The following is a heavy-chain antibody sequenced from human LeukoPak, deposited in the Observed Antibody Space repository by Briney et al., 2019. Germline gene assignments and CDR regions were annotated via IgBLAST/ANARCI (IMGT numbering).Heavy chain of an antibody. CDR2: IYYSGST. CDR3: ARDRGSSWYNWFDP. Sequence: SQTLSLTCTVSGGSISSGGYYWSWIRQHPGKGLEWIGYIYYSGSTYYNPSLKSRVTISVDTSNNQFSLKLSSVTAADTAVYYCARDRGSSWYNWFDPWGQGTLVTVSS. D-gene: IGHD6-13*01. J-gene: IGHJ5*02. V-gene: IGHV4-31*03. CDR1: GGSISSGGYY.